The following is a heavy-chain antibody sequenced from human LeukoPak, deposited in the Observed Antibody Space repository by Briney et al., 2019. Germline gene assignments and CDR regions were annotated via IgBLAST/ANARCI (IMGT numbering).Heavy chain of an antibody. D-gene: IGHD6-13*01. CDR2: INPNSGRT. V-gene: IGHV1-2*02. CDR3: ARTREYSSSWYFPPFDP. J-gene: IGHJ5*02. Sequence: ASVKVSCKASGYTFTGYYMNWVRQAPGQGLEWMGWINPNSGRTNYAQNFQGRVTMTRDPSISTAYMELSGLTSNNTAVYYCARTREYSSSWYFPPFDPWGQGTLVTVSS. CDR1: GYTFTGYY.